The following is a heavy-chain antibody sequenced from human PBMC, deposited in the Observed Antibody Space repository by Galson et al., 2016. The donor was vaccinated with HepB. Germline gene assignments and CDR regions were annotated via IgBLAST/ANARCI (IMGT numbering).Heavy chain of an antibody. J-gene: IGHJ4*02. D-gene: IGHD6-19*01. CDR2: IYHTGTT. CDR1: GGSISSYSW. CDR3: ARAQSVAGSGIYFNY. Sequence: SETLSLTCAVSGGSISSYSWWSWVRQPPGQGLEWIGEIYHTGTTNYNPSLKSRVTISVDKSKNQFSLKLSSVTAADTAVYYCARAQSVAGSGIYFNYWGPGKLGHRLL. V-gene: IGHV4-4*02.